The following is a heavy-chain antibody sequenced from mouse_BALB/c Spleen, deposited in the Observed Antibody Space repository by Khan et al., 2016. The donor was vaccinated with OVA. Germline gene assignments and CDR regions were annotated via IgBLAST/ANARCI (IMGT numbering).Heavy chain of an antibody. V-gene: IGHV5-17*02. Sequence: EVELVESGGSLVQPGGSRKLSCVASGFTFSSFGMHWVRQAPERGLEWVAYVSFGSATSYYADTVKGRFTISRDNPKNTLFLQMTSLRSEDTAIYYCARSLITTWYFDVWGAGTTVTVSS. D-gene: IGHD2-4*01. J-gene: IGHJ1*01. CDR1: GFTFSSFG. CDR3: ARSLITTWYFDV. CDR2: VSFGSATS.